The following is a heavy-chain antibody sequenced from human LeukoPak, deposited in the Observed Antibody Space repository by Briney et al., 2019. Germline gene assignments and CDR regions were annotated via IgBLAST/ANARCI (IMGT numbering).Heavy chain of an antibody. CDR1: GYSISSGYY. J-gene: IGHJ4*02. CDR3: ATIAVAVHFDY. V-gene: IGHV4-38-2*01. CDR2: IYLSGST. D-gene: IGHD6-19*01. Sequence: PSETLSLTCAVSGYSISSGYYWGWIRQPPGKGLEWIGSIYLSGSTYYNPSLKSRVTISVDTSKNQFSLKLSSVTAADTAVYYCATIAVAVHFDYWGQGTLVTVSS.